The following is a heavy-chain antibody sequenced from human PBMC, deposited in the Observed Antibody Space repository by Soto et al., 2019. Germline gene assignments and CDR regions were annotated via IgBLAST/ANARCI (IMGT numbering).Heavy chain of an antibody. D-gene: IGHD5-18*01. J-gene: IGHJ4*02. CDR3: ARDAAAVDTAMVTFDY. CDR2: IIPIFGTA. CDR1: GGTFSSYA. Sequence: QVQLVQSGAEVKKPGSSVKVSCKASGGTFSSYAISWVRQAPGQGLEWMGGIIPIFGTANYAPKFRGRVTITADESTSTAYMELSSLRSEDTAVYYCARDAAAVDTAMVTFDYWGQGTLVTVSS. V-gene: IGHV1-69*01.